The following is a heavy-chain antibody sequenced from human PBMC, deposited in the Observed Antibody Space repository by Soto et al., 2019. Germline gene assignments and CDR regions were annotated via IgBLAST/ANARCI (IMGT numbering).Heavy chain of an antibody. D-gene: IGHD3-10*01. CDR1: GYTFTNYG. CDR3: ARGVGSGSYYNQYNWFDP. V-gene: IGHV1-18*01. J-gene: IGHJ5*02. CDR2: ISAYNGNT. Sequence: GASVKVSCKASGYTFTNYGISWVRQAPGQGLEWMGWISAYNGNTKYAQKHQGRVTMTTDTSTSTAYMELRSLRSDDTTVYYCARGVGSGSYYNQYNWFDPWGQGTLVTVSS.